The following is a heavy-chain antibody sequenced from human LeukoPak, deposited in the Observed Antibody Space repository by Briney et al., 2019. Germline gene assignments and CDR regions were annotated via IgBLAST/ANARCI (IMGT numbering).Heavy chain of an antibody. J-gene: IGHJ4*02. CDR2: IYTSGST. D-gene: IGHD5-24*01. Sequence: SETLSLTCTVSGGSISSGSLYWSWIRQPAWKGLEWIGRIYTSGSTNYNPSLKSRVTISVDRSKNQFSLKLSSVTAADTAVYYCARGVATINFDYWGQGTLVTVSS. CDR1: GGSISSGSLY. V-gene: IGHV4-61*02. CDR3: ARGVATINFDY.